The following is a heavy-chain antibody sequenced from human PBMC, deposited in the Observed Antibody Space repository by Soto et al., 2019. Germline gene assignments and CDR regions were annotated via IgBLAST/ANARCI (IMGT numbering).Heavy chain of an antibody. V-gene: IGHV3-33*01. D-gene: IGHD4-4*01. CDR1: GFTFSSYG. CDR2: IWYDGSNK. J-gene: IGHJ2*01. CDR3: AGEYISSKYWYFDL. Sequence: GGSLRLSCAASGFTFSSYGMHWVRQAPGKGLEWVAVIWYDGSNKYYADSVKDLFTISRDNSKNTLYLQMNSLRAEDTAVYCCAGEYISSKYWYFDLWGRGTLVTVSS.